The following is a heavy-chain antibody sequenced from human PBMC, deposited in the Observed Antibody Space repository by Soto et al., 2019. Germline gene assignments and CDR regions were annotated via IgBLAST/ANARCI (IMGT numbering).Heavy chain of an antibody. CDR2: INHSGST. J-gene: IGHJ4*02. CDR3: ARNVNEEIAAAGTGNDY. V-gene: IGHV4-34*01. Sequence: PSETLSLTCAVYGGSFSGYYWSWIRQPPGKGLEWIGEINHSGSTNYNPSLKSRVTISVDTSKNQFSLKLSSVTAADTAVYYCARNVNEEIAAAGTGNDYWGQGTLVTVSS. CDR1: GGSFSGYY. D-gene: IGHD6-13*01.